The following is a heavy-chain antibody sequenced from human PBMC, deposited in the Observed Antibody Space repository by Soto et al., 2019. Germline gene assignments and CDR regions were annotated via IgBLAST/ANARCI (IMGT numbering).Heavy chain of an antibody. J-gene: IGHJ6*03. Sequence: QVQLVQSGAEVKKPGSSVKVSCKASGGTFSSYTISWVRQAPGQGLEWIGRIIPILGIANYAQKFQGRVTITADKSTSTAYMELSSLRSEDTAVYYCARGGYGDYVTYYYYYYMDVWGKGTTVTVSS. CDR3: ARGGYGDYVTYYYYYYMDV. D-gene: IGHD4-17*01. CDR2: IIPILGIA. V-gene: IGHV1-69*02. CDR1: GGTFSSYT.